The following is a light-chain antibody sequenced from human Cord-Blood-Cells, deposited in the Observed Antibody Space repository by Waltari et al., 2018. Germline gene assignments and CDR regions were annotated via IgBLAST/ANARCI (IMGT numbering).Light chain of an antibody. CDR3: MQALQTAYT. CDR1: QRGRHSNGYNY. Sequence: DIVMTQSPLSLPVTPGEPASISCRSSQRGRHSNGYNYLDWYLQKPGQSPQLLIYLGSNRASGVPDRFSGSGSGTDFTLKISRVEAEDVGVYYCMQALQTAYTFGQGTKLEIK. CDR2: LGS. J-gene: IGKJ2*01. V-gene: IGKV2-28*01.